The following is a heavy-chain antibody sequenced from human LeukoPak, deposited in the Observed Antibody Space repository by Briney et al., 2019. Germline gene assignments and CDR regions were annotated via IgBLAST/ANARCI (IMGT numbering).Heavy chain of an antibody. Sequence: GGSLRLSCVGSGFNFSSYEMNWVRQAPGKGLEWVSYVGSRGRSIYYADSVKGRFISSRDNSKNSLYLQMNGLRVEDTAVYYCAREAGTAFDLWGQGTTVTVSS. CDR3: AREAGTAFDL. D-gene: IGHD3-10*01. J-gene: IGHJ3*01. CDR2: VGSRGRSI. CDR1: GFNFSSYE. V-gene: IGHV3-48*03.